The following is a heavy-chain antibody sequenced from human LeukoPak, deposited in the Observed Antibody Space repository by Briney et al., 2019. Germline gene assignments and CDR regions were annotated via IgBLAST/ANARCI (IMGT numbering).Heavy chain of an antibody. Sequence: GGSLRLSCAASGFTFTIYGMQWVPHTPHKGRGRVAFICYDGSNKNYADYVKGRFTICRDNTKNSLYLQMNSLRAEDTAVYYCAKDGGSDPDSFDIWGQGKMVTVSS. D-gene: IGHD2-15*01. CDR2: ICYDGSNK. CDR1: GFTFTIYG. CDR3: AKDGGSDPDSFDI. J-gene: IGHJ3*02. V-gene: IGHV3-30*02.